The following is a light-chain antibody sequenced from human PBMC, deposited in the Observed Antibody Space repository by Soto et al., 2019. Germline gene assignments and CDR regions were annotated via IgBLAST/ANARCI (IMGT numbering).Light chain of an antibody. Sequence: EIVLTQSPATLSLSPGERATLSCRASQSVSSYLAWYQQKPGQAPRLLIYDASNRATGIPTRFSGSGSGTDFTLTISSLEPEDFAVYYCQHRSNWPTFGPGTKVDIK. CDR3: QHRSNWPT. CDR2: DAS. J-gene: IGKJ3*01. CDR1: QSVSSY. V-gene: IGKV3-11*01.